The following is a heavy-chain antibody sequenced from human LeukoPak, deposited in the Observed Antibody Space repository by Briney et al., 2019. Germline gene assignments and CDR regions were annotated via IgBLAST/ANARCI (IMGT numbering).Heavy chain of an antibody. CDR1: GGSFSGYY. CDR2: INHSGST. CDR3: ARERRDGYKNFDY. D-gene: IGHD5-24*01. V-gene: IGHV4-34*01. J-gene: IGHJ4*02. Sequence: SETLSLTCAVYGGSFSGYYWSWIRQPPGKGLEWIGEINHSGSTNYNPSLKSQVTISVDTSKNQFSLKLSSVTAADTAVYYCARERRDGYKNFDYWGQGTLVTVSS.